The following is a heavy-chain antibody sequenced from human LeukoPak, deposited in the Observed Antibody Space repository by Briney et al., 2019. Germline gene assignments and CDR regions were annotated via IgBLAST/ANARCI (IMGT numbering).Heavy chain of an antibody. Sequence: GGSLRLSCAGSGFTFSTYDMHWVRQAPGKGLEWVAIFSYDEFKKSYIDSVKGRFTVSRDTSRNTLYLQMSSLRSEDTAVYYCARGAVVPAAISEDYYYYYGMDVWGQGTTVTVSS. CDR3: ARGAVVPAAISEDYYYYYGMDV. J-gene: IGHJ6*02. D-gene: IGHD2-2*01. CDR1: GFTFSTYD. CDR2: FSYDEFKK. V-gene: IGHV3-30*03.